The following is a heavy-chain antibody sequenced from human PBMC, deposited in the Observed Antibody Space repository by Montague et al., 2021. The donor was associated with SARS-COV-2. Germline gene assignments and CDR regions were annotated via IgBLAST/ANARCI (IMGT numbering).Heavy chain of an antibody. D-gene: IGHD5-12*01. Sequence: SETLSLTCTVSGGSISSYYWSWIRQPPGKGLEWIGYIYYSGSTXXXPSXXXRVTISVDTSKNQFSLKLSSETAADTAVYYCARHELELAPGLSGYDGFDYWGQGTLVTVSS. J-gene: IGHJ4*02. V-gene: IGHV4-59*08. CDR2: IYYSGST. CDR1: GGSISSYY. CDR3: ARHELELAPGLSGYDGFDY.